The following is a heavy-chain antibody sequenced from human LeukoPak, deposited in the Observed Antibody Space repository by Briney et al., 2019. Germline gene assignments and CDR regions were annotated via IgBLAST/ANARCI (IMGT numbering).Heavy chain of an antibody. V-gene: IGHV3-9*01. J-gene: IGHJ4*02. CDR2: ISWNSGSI. CDR1: GFTFDDYA. D-gene: IGHD6-6*01. CDR3: AKDREYSSSSSFDY. Sequence: GRYLRLSCAASGFTFDDYAMHWVRQAPGKGLEWVSGISWNSGSIGYADSVKGRFTISRDNAKNSLYLQMNSLRAEDTALYYCAKDREYSSSSSFDYWGQGTLVTVSS.